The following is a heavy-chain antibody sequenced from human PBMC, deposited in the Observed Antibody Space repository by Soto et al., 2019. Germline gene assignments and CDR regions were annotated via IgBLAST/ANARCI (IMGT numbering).Heavy chain of an antibody. CDR1: GYIFTTYG. CDR3: ARTARPHNFDF. J-gene: IGHJ4*02. CDR2: ISTYNGNT. Sequence: ASVEVSCKASGYIFTTYGIGWVRQAPGQGLEWMGWISTYNGNTNYAQKLQGRVTMTTDTSTSTSYLELRSLRSDDTAVYYCARTARPHNFDFWGQGTLVTVSS. V-gene: IGHV1-18*04.